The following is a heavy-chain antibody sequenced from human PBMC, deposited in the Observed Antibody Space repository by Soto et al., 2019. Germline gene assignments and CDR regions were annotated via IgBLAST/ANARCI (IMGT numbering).Heavy chain of an antibody. CDR3: ARGEESFPTTVTTLPYFDY. CDR1: GGSISSGGYY. Sequence: SETLSLTCTVSGGSISSGGYYWSWIRQHPGKGLEWIGYIYYSGSTYYNPSLKSRVTISVDTSKNQFSLKLSSVTAADTAVYYCARGEESFPTTVTTLPYFDYWGQGTLVTVSS. CDR2: IYYSGST. V-gene: IGHV4-31*03. D-gene: IGHD4-17*01. J-gene: IGHJ4*02.